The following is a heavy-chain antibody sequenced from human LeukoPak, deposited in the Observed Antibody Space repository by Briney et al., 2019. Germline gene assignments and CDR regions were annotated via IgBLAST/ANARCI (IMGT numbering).Heavy chain of an antibody. CDR1: GFTFTRNA. D-gene: IGHD2-2*01. J-gene: IGHJ4*02. CDR3: AKAHCSSTSCSRADN. V-gene: IGHV3-23*01. Sequence: GSLRLSCAASGFTFTRNAMAWVRQAPGKCLEWVSAFDGSGGTTFYADSVKGRVTISRVQSTNTVYLQMNSLRADDTAVYYCAKAHCSSTSCSRADNWGQGTLVTVSS. CDR2: FDGSGGTT.